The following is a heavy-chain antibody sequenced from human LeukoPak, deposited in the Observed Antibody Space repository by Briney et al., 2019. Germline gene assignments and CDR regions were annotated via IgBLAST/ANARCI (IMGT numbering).Heavy chain of an antibody. CDR1: GASISSYY. V-gene: IGHV4-59*01. CDR2: IYYSGST. D-gene: IGHD3-22*01. Sequence: SETLSLTCTVSGASISSYYWSWIRQPPGKGLEWIGYIYYSGSTNYNPALKSRVTISEDTSKNQISLKLSSVTAVDTAVYYCARVRGYYDSSGYDYWGQGTLVTVSS. J-gene: IGHJ4*02. CDR3: ARVRGYYDSSGYDY.